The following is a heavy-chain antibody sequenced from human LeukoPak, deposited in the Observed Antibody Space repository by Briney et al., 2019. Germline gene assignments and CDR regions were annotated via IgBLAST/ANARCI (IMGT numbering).Heavy chain of an antibody. CDR3: ARGGELTLGHCSSVSCYVLDY. V-gene: IGHV3-23*01. Sequence: RTGGSLRLSCAASGFKFDSFAMTWVRQAPGKGPEWVSVTTGSGGGAYYADSVKGRFTISRDNSKNTLFLQMDSLRAEDTAVYHCARGGELTLGHCSSVSCYVLDYWGQGTLVTVSS. D-gene: IGHD2-2*01. CDR2: TTGSGGGA. CDR1: GFKFDSFA. J-gene: IGHJ4*02.